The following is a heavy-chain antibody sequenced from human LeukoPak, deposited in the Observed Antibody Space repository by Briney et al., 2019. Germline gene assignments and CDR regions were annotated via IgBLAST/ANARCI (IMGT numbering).Heavy chain of an antibody. CDR3: TRPLTTVTTMGDY. CDR1: GFSFGDYG. D-gene: IGHD4-17*01. CDR2: IRSKAYGGTT. J-gene: IGHJ4*02. V-gene: IGHV3-49*04. Sequence: GGSLRLSCTASGFSFGDYGMSWVRQAPGKGLEWIGFIRSKAYGGTTEYAAPVKGRFTISRDDSKSIAYLQMNSLKTEDTAVYYCTRPLTTVTTMGDYWGQGTLVTVSS.